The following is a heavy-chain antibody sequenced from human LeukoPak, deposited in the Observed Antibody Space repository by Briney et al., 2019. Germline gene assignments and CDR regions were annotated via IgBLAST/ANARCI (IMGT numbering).Heavy chain of an antibody. V-gene: IGHV3-48*03. CDR2: ITISGHTK. Sequence: GGSLRLSCAASGFDLSTYEMNWVRQGPGKGLEWIADITISGHTKNYADSVKGRFTISRDNARTSLYLQMNSLRVEDTGVYYCARGDPHADLWGQGTLVILSS. CDR3: ARGDPHADL. CDR1: GFDLSTYE. J-gene: IGHJ5*02.